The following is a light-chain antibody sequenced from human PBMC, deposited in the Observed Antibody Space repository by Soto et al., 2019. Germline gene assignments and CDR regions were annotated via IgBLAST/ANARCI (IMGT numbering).Light chain of an antibody. CDR2: DAS. CDR3: QQRSNWPRT. V-gene: IGKV3-11*01. J-gene: IGKJ2*01. CDR1: QSVSSY. Sequence: EIVLTQSPATLSLSPGERATLSCRASQSVSSYLAWYQQKPGQAPRLLIYDASNRATGIPARFSGSGSGTHFTLNISSLEPEDFAVYYCQQRSNWPRTFGQGTKLEI.